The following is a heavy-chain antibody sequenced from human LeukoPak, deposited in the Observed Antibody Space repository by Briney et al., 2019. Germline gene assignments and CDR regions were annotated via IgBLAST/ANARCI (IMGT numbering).Heavy chain of an antibody. D-gene: IGHD3-22*01. J-gene: IGHJ4*02. CDR3: ARADYYDSSGGGILTDY. Sequence: GGSLRLSCAASGFTFSSYGMHWVRQAPGKGLEWVAFIRYDGSNKYYADSVKGRFTISRDNSKNTLYLQMNSLRAEDTAVYYCARADYYDSSGGGILTDYWGQGTLVTVSS. CDR2: IRYDGSNK. V-gene: IGHV3-30*02. CDR1: GFTFSSYG.